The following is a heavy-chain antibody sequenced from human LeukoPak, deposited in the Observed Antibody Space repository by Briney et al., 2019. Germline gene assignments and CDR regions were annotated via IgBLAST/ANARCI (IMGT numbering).Heavy chain of an antibody. V-gene: IGHV4-38-2*01. D-gene: IGHD6-19*01. J-gene: IGHJ4*02. CDR3: ARVLAVAGVDY. Sequence: PSETLSLTCVVSGYSISSGYYWGWIRPPPGTGLEWIGSIYHSGSTYYNPSLKSRVTISVDTSKNQFSLKLSSVTAADTAVYYCARVLAVAGVDYWGQGTLVTVSS. CDR2: IYHSGST. CDR1: GYSISSGYY.